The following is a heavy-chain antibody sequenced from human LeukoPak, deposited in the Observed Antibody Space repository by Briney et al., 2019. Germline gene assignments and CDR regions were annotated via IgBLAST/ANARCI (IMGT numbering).Heavy chain of an antibody. V-gene: IGHV3-53*01. CDR1: GFTVSSNY. CDR3: ASNSGYDLDYYYMDV. CDR2: IYSGGSS. Sequence: GGSLRLSCAASGFTVSSNYMSWVRQAPGKGLEWVSVIYSGGSSYYADSVKGRFTISRDNSKNTLYLQMNSLRAEDTAVYYCASNSGYDLDYYYMDVWGKGTTVTVSS. D-gene: IGHD5-12*01. J-gene: IGHJ6*03.